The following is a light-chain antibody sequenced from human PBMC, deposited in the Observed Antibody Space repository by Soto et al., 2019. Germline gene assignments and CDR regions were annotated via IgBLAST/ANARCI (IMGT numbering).Light chain of an antibody. J-gene: IGLJ1*01. Sequence: QSALTQPRSVSGPTGQSVTIPCTGASSVVGGYNNVSWFQQNPGTAPKLMIYNVSKQPSGVPDRFSGSKTGNTDSLNISGLQTEDKADYYCCAYAGMYTDVFGSGTKGTVL. CDR1: SSVVGGYNN. CDR3: CAYAGMYTDV. V-gene: IGLV2-11*01. CDR2: NVS.